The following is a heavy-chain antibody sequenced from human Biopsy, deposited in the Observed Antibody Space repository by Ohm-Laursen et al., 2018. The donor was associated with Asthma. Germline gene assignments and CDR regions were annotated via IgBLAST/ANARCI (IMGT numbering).Heavy chain of an antibody. J-gene: IGHJ3*02. V-gene: IGHV3-33*08. CDR1: GFTFGNFW. CDR2: IWLDGSKK. D-gene: IGHD4-23*01. CDR3: ARAYGGSFFSGSFDI. Sequence: SLRLSCAASGFTFGNFWMSWVRQAPGRGLEWVGVIWLDGSKKYYADSVKGRFTISRDNSKKMLYLQMNSLRAEDTAVYYCARAYGGSFFSGSFDIWGQGTMVTVSS.